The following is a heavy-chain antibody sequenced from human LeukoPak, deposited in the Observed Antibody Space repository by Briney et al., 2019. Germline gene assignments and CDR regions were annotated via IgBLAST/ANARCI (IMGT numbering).Heavy chain of an antibody. D-gene: IGHD1-26*01. V-gene: IGHV3-11*03. CDR1: GFTFSDYY. CDR2: ISSSSSYT. CDR3: ARTMGSTASYNYYGMDV. J-gene: IGHJ6*02. Sequence: PGGSLRLSCAGSGFTFSDYYMIWIRQAPGKGLEWVSYISSSSSYTNYAHSVKGRFTISRDNAKKSLFLQMNSLSVEDTAVYYCARTMGSTASYNYYGMDVWGRGATVTVSS.